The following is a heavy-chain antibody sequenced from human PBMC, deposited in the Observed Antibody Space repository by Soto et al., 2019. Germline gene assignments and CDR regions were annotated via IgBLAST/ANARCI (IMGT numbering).Heavy chain of an antibody. CDR3: ARVDVGDCTNGVCYTDDY. Sequence: PSETLSLTCTVSGGSISSGGYYWSWIRQHPGKGLEWIGYIYYSGSTYYNPSLKSRVTISVDTSKNQFSLKLSSVTAADTAVYYCARVDVGDCTNGVCYTDDYWGQGTLVTVSS. CDR1: GGSISSGGYY. D-gene: IGHD2-8*01. V-gene: IGHV4-31*03. CDR2: IYYSGST. J-gene: IGHJ4*02.